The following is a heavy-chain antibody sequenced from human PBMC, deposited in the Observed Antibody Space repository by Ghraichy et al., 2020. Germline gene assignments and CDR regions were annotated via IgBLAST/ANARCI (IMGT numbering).Heavy chain of an antibody. CDR3: ARDLGGGWYFDN. CDR1: GFIFSGYW. CDR2: IKKDGSEK. Sequence: ETLSLTCAASGFIFSGYWMSWVRQAPRKGPEWVANIKKDGSEKYYVDSVKGRFTISRDNAKNSLYLQMNSLRAEDTAVYYCARDLGGGWYFDNWGQGALVTVSS. D-gene: IGHD6-19*01. J-gene: IGHJ4*02. V-gene: IGHV3-7*01.